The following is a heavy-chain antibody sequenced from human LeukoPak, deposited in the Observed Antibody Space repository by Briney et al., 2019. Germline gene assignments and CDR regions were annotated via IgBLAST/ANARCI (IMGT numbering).Heavy chain of an antibody. V-gene: IGHV4-39*07. Sequence: SESLSLTCTVSAGSISSRSYYWGWIRQPPGKGLEWIGRIYYSGSTYYNPSLKSRVTISVDTSKNQFSLKLSSVTAADTAVYYCARITMIVVVETENWFDPWGQGTLVTVSS. CDR1: AGSISSRSYY. D-gene: IGHD3-22*01. CDR2: IYYSGST. CDR3: ARITMIVVVETENWFDP. J-gene: IGHJ5*02.